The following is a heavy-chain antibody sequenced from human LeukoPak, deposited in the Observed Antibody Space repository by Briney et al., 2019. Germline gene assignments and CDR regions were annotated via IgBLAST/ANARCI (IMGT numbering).Heavy chain of an antibody. CDR2: ISYSGRT. CDR1: GGSISTYS. D-gene: IGHD2-2*01. J-gene: IGHJ3*02. Sequence: SETLSLTCTVSGGSISTYSWIYIRQPPGKGLAWIGNISYSGRTKYNPSLKSRVTISLDTSKNQFSLKLSSVTAADTAVYYCVRGYQLLPDAFDIWGQGTMVTVSS. CDR3: VRGYQLLPDAFDI. V-gene: IGHV4-59*01.